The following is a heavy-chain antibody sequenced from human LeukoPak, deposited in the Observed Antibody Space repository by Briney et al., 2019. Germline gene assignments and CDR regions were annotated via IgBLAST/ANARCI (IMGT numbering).Heavy chain of an antibody. CDR2: INPDSGGT. Sequence: ASVKVSCKASGYTFTGYYMHWVRQAPGQGLEWMGWINPDSGGTNHAQKFQGGVTMTRDTSISTAHMELSRLRSDDTAAYYCARDHAQRGWYLTSDYYFDYWGQGTLVTVSS. D-gene: IGHD6-19*01. CDR1: GYTFTGYY. V-gene: IGHV1-2*02. J-gene: IGHJ4*02. CDR3: ARDHAQRGWYLTSDYYFDY.